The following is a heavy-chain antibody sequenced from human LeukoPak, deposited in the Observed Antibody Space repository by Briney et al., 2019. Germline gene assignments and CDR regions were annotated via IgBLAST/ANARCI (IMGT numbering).Heavy chain of an antibody. J-gene: IGHJ2*01. CDR2: VYYSGST. D-gene: IGHD4-17*01. V-gene: IGHV4-59*08. CDR3: ARHFAVTTNRYFDV. CDR1: GGSISRDY. Sequence: PSETLSLTCTVSGGSISRDYWGWIRQAPGKGLEWIGYVYYSGSTNYNPSLKSRVTISVDTSKNQFSLKLTSVTAADTAVYYCARHFAVTTNRYFDVWGRGTLVTVSS.